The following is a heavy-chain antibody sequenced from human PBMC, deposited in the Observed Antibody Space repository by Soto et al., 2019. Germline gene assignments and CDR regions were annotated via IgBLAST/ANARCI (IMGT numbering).Heavy chain of an antibody. D-gene: IGHD2-2*02. V-gene: IGHV4-39*01. CDR2: IYYSGST. Sequence: SETLSLTCTVSGGSISSSIYYWVGIRQPPGKVLDWIGSIYYSGSTYYNPSLKSRVTISVDTSKNQFSLKLSSVTAADTAVYYCARVGRCSSTSCYIIGLSVYGMDVWGQGTTVTVSS. CDR3: ARVGRCSSTSCYIIGLSVYGMDV. CDR1: GGSISSSIYY. J-gene: IGHJ6*02.